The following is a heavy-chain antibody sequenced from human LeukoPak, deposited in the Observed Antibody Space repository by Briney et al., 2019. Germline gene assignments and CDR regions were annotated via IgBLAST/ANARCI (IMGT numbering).Heavy chain of an antibody. Sequence: ASVKVSCKASGYTFTDYYLHWVRQAPGQGLEWMGWINPNRGGTTYAQKFQGRVTMTRDTSITTAYMELSRLRSDDTAMYYCARALDFGGNGYYFDYWGQGTLVTISS. CDR1: GYTFTDYY. CDR2: INPNRGGT. D-gene: IGHD4-23*01. CDR3: ARALDFGGNGYYFDY. V-gene: IGHV1-2*02. J-gene: IGHJ4*02.